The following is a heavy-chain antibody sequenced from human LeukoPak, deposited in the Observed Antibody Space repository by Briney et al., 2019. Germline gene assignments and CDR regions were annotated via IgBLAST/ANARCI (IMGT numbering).Heavy chain of an antibody. CDR1: GYSFTSTY. Sequence: ASLKVSCKASGYSFTSTYINWVRQAPGQGLEWMGWVSAYNGKTDYAQKFQGRVTMTTDSLTTTAYMDLTSLRSDDTAVYYCARGGTYYPCIDYWGQGTLVTVSS. CDR2: VSAYNGKT. CDR3: ARGGTYYPCIDY. D-gene: IGHD1-26*01. J-gene: IGHJ4*02. V-gene: IGHV1-18*01.